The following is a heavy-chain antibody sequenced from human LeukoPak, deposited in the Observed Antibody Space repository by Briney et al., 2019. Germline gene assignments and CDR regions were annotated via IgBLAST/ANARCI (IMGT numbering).Heavy chain of an antibody. J-gene: IGHJ4*02. D-gene: IGHD3-9*01. Sequence: GGSLRLSCASSRFTFSNYAMSWVRQAPGRGVEWVSAIVGSGGSTYYADSVKGRFSISRGNSKNTLFLQMNSLRVEDTALYYCSKWGDYDVLTGYYDSDFWGQGTLVTVSS. V-gene: IGHV3-23*01. CDR1: RFTFSNYA. CDR2: IVGSGGST. CDR3: SKWGDYDVLTGYYDSDF.